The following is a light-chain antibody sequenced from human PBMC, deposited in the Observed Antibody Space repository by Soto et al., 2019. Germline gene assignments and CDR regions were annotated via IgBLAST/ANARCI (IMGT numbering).Light chain of an antibody. Sequence: EIVLTQSPGTLSLSPGDRATLSCRASQSMSNSNLAWYQQKPGQAPRLVIYGASNRATGIPDRFSASGSGTDFTLTISRLEPEDFAVYYCQQYISSPLTFGQGTKVDIK. V-gene: IGKV3-20*01. CDR3: QQYISSPLT. CDR2: GAS. CDR1: QSMSNSN. J-gene: IGKJ1*01.